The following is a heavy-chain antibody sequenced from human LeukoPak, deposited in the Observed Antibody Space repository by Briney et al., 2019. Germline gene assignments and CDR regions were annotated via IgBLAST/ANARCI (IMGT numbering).Heavy chain of an antibody. CDR3: ARGPPLYCSSTSCYTRHFDP. Sequence: ASVKVSCKASGYTFISYDINWVRQATGQGLEWMGWMNPNSGNTGYAQKFQGRVTITRNTSISTAYMELSSLRSEDTAVYYCARGPPLYCSSTSCYTRHFDPWGQGTLVTVSS. V-gene: IGHV1-8*03. D-gene: IGHD2-2*02. CDR1: GYTFISYD. J-gene: IGHJ5*02. CDR2: MNPNSGNT.